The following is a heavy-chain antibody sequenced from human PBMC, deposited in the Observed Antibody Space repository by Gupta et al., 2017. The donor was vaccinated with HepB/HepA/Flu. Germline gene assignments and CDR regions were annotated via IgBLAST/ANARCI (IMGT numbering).Heavy chain of an antibody. CDR2: ISWNSGGI. CDR3: GKGNRGMIMFGGVIVK. J-gene: IGHJ4*02. V-gene: IGHV3-9*01. CDR1: GFQFDDYA. Sequence: EVHLVESGGGLAQPGRSLRLSCAASGFQFDDYAMYWVGHAPGKGLGWVSGISWNSGGIGYADSVKGRFTISRDNAKNSLYLQMDSLRPEDTALYYCGKGNRGMIMFGGVIVKWGQGTLVTVSS. D-gene: IGHD3-16*02.